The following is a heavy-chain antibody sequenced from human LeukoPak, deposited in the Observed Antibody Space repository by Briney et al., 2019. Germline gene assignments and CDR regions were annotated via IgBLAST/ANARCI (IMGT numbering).Heavy chain of an antibody. CDR1: GFTFSSYD. CDR2: IGTAGDP. V-gene: IGHV3-13*05. Sequence: GGSLRLSCAASGFTFSSYDMHWVRQATGRGLEWVSAIGTAGDPYYPGSVKGRFTISRENAKNSLYLQMNSLRAGDTAVYYCARGKITKVRGVINDYGMDVWGKGTTVTVSS. J-gene: IGHJ6*04. CDR3: ARGKITKVRGVINDYGMDV. D-gene: IGHD3-10*01.